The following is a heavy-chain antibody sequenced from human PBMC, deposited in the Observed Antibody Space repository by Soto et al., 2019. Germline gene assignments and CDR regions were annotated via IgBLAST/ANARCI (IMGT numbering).Heavy chain of an antibody. CDR2: MNPNSGNT. V-gene: IGHV1-8*01. CDR1: EYTFTSYD. J-gene: IGHJ1*01. CDR3: ARISDYGTRGYFQH. Sequence: ASVKVSCKASEYTFTSYDINWVRQATGQGLEWMGWMNPNSGNTGYAQKFQGRVTMTRNTSISTAYMELSSLRSEDTAVYYCARISDYGTRGYFQHWGQGTLVTISS. D-gene: IGHD4-17*01.